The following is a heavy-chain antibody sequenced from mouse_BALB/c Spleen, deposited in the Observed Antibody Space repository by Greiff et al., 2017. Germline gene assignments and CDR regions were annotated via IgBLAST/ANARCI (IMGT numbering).Heavy chain of an antibody. V-gene: IGHV1-14*01. CDR2: INPYNDGT. CDR1: GYTFTSYV. CDR3: ARGVVGTATFDY. D-gene: IGHD1-2*01. J-gene: IGHJ2*01. Sequence: VQLQQSGPELVKPWASVTMSCKASGYTFTSYVMHWVKQKPGQGLEWIGYINPYNDGTKYNEKFKGKATLTTDTSSSTAYMELSSLTSEDSAVYYCARGVVGTATFDYWGQGTTLTVSS.